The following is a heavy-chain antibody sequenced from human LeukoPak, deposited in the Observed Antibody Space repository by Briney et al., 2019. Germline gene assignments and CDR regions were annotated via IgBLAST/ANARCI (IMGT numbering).Heavy chain of an antibody. CDR3: AKVGGLGTSPPYDYYMDV. CDR2: ISRSGGGT. Sequence: GGSLRLSCAASGFTFSSYAMSWVRQAPGKGLGWVSGISRSGGGTYYTDFVTGRFTISRDNSKNTVYVQLNSLRAEDTAVYYCAKVGGLGTSPPYDYYMDVWGKGTTVTVSS. J-gene: IGHJ6*03. D-gene: IGHD3-16*01. CDR1: GFTFSSYA. V-gene: IGHV3-23*01.